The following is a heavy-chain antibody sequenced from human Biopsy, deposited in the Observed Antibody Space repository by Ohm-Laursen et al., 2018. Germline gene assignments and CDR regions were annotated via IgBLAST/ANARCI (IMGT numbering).Heavy chain of an antibody. CDR1: ANIFTYYY. CDR3: ARELGDFWGGRQFDF. D-gene: IGHD3-3*01. CDR2: INPQSGGE. J-gene: IGHJ5*01. Sequence: ASVKVSCKTSANIFTYYYMHWVRQAPGQGLEWMGWINPQSGGEHYAQKFKDRVTMTRDTSISTTYMELRRLTSDDTAVFYCARELGDFWGGRQFDFWGQGTLVTVSS. V-gene: IGHV1-2*02.